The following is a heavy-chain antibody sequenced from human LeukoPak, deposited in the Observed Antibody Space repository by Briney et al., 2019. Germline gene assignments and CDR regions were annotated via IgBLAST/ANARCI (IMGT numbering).Heavy chain of an antibody. CDR3: ARQRSCGGTSCYVGSGGGGALDY. J-gene: IGHJ4*02. Sequence: GGSLRLSCAASGFTFSINYMSWVRQAPGKGLEWVSLIFRGGSTYYADYVEGRFTISRDNSRNKLDLQMNSLSAQDTAVYSCARQRSCGGTSCYVGSGGGGALDYWGQGGLPAVSS. V-gene: IGHV3-66*04. D-gene: IGHD2-15*01. CDR1: GFTFSINY. CDR2: IFRGGST.